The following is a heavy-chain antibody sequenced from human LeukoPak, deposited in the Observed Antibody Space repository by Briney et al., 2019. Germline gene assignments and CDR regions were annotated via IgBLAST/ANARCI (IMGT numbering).Heavy chain of an antibody. CDR2: SRSKSRSHTT. CDR1: VFTLSDQF. J-gene: IGHJ3*02. CDR3: TRDGGSRGNTAFTI. V-gene: IGHV3-72*01. Sequence: GGSLRLSCAASVFTLSDQFMDWVRQAPGKGLEWIGRSRSKSRSHTTEYAASVKGRFTISRDDSGNLVYLQMNSLITEDTAVYFCTRDGGSRGNTAFTIWGQGTEVTVSS. D-gene: IGHD2-15*01.